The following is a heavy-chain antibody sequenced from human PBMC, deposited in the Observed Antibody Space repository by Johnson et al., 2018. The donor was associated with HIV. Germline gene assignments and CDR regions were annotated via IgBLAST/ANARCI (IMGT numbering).Heavy chain of an antibody. D-gene: IGHD1-1*01. V-gene: IGHV3-11*01. CDR1: GISFSDYY. J-gene: IGHJ3*02. CDR2: ISSSGSTI. CDR3: ARATTPHDAFDI. Sequence: QMLLVESGGGLVKPGGSLRLSCAASGISFSDYYMSWIRQAPGKGLEWVSYISSSGSTIYYADSVKGRFTISRDNAKNTLYLQMNSLRAEDTAVYYCARATTPHDAFDIWGQGTMVTVSS.